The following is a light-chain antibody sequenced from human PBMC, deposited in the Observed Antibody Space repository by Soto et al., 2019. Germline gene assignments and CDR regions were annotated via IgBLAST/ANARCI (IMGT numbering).Light chain of an antibody. CDR3: QQYYNL. CDR1: QSVSSSY. CDR2: GAS. J-gene: IGKJ2*01. V-gene: IGKV3D-7*01. Sequence: PGERVTLSCRASQSVSSSYLTWYQQKPGQVPRLLIYGASTRATSIPARFSGSGSGTDSTLTISSLQPEDFAVYYCQQYYNLFGQGTKLEIK.